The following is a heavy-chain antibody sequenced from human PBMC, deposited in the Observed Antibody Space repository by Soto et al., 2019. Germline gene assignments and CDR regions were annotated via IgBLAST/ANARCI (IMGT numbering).Heavy chain of an antibody. CDR3: ARGGVVVVPAAYGMDV. V-gene: IGHV1-69*13. CDR1: GGTFSSYA. J-gene: IGHJ6*02. Sequence: SVKVSCKASGGTFSSYAISWVRQAPGQGLEWMGGIIPIFGTANYAQKFQGRVTITADESTSTAYMELSSLRSEDTAVYYCARGGVVVVPAAYGMDVWGQGTTVTVSS. CDR2: IIPIFGTA. D-gene: IGHD2-2*01.